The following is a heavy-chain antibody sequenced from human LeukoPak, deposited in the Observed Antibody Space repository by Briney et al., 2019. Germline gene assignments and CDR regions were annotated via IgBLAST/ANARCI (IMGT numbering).Heavy chain of an antibody. J-gene: IGHJ2*01. CDR3: ARDYYGDYTYRYFDL. CDR1: GGSDSSGGYS. D-gene: IGHD4-17*01. V-gene: IGHV4-30-2*01. CDR2: IYHTEST. Sequence: SETLSLTCAVSGGSDSSGGYSWSWIRQPPGKGLEWIGYIYHTESTYYNPSLRSRVTFSLDISKNQFSLRLSAVTAADTAVYHCARDYYGDYTYRYFDLWGRGILVTVSS.